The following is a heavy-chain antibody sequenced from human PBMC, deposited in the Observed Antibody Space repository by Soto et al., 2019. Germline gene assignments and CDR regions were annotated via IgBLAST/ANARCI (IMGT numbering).Heavy chain of an antibody. CDR3: TRGIDVWSGYPRHYLDY. J-gene: IGHJ4*02. D-gene: IGHD3-3*01. Sequence: EVQLVESGGGLVQPGGSLKLSCAASGFIFSDSALHWVRQASGKGLEWAGRIRRKANNYATTYAASVEGRFAISRDDSKNTAYLQMNSLKTEDTAIYYCTRGIDVWSGYPRHYLDYWGQGTLVTVSS. CDR2: IRRKANNYAT. V-gene: IGHV3-73*02. CDR1: GFIFSDSA.